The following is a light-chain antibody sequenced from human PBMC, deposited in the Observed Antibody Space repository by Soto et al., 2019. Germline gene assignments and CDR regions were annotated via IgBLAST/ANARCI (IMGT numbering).Light chain of an antibody. CDR2: DIS. CDR1: QIVSNV. CDR3: QQYYPNPWT. J-gene: IGKJ1*01. Sequence: DIQMTQSPSTLSASVGDRVTITCRASQIVSNVLAWFQQRPGEGPKLLIYDISSLGSGVPSRFSGSGSATGTEFTRTLSSLQPDDLATYYCQQYYPNPWTFGQGTKVEIK. V-gene: IGKV1-5*01.